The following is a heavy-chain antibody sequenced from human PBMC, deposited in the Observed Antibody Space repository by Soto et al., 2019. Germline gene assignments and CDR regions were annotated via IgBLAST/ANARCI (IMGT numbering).Heavy chain of an antibody. D-gene: IGHD2-15*01. CDR3: AKEYDGVVVAATPGYFDY. Sequence: GGSLRLSCAASGFTFSAYAMTWVRQAPGKGLEWVSTINNSGGSTYYADSVKGRFTISTDNSKNTLYLQMNSLRAEDTAVYYCAKEYDGVVVAATPGYFDYWGQGTLVTVSS. CDR1: GFTFSAYA. V-gene: IGHV3-23*01. CDR2: INNSGGST. J-gene: IGHJ4*02.